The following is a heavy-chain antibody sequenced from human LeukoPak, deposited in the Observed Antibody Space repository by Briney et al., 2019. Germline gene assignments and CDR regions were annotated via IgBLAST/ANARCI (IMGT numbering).Heavy chain of an antibody. Sequence: GGSLRLSCAASGFTFSSYWMDWVRQAPGKGLVWVSRINSDGSSTSYADSVKGRFTISRDNAKNTLYLQMNSLRAEDTAVYYCARDGVTIYYFDYWGQGTLVTVSS. D-gene: IGHD3-3*01. CDR2: INSDGSST. J-gene: IGHJ4*02. CDR1: GFTFSSYW. V-gene: IGHV3-74*01. CDR3: ARDGVTIYYFDY.